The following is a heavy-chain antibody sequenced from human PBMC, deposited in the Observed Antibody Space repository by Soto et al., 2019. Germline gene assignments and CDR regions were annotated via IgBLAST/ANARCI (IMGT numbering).Heavy chain of an antibody. D-gene: IGHD6-19*01. J-gene: IGHJ1*01. CDR2: ISSNGGST. V-gene: IGHV3-64*01. CDR3: ARVGYSSGWAYFQH. CDR1: GFTFSSYA. Sequence: GGSLRLSCAASGFTFSSYAMHWVRQAPGKGLEYVSAISSNGGSTYYANSVKGRFTISRDNSKNTLYLQMGSLRAEDMAVYYCARVGYSSGWAYFQHWGQGTLVTVSS.